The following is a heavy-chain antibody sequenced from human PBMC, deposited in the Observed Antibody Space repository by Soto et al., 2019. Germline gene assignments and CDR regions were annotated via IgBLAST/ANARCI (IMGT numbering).Heavy chain of an antibody. CDR3: AGQTFTIAAASYGRSNWFDP. CDR1: GGSITSSSHF. Sequence: SETLSLTCSASGGSITSSSHFWGWVRQPPGKGLEWIGTIYFTGNTYYTPSLKSRLTMSIDTSKNEFSLRLNSVTAEDTAVYYCAGQTFTIAAASYGRSNWFDPWGPGTLVTVSS. D-gene: IGHD6-25*01. CDR2: IYFTGNT. J-gene: IGHJ5*02. V-gene: IGHV4-39*01.